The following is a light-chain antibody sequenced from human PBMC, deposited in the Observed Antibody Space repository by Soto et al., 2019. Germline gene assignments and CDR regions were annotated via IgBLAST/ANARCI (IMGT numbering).Light chain of an antibody. V-gene: IGLV1-40*01. J-gene: IGLJ1*01. CDR3: QSYDSSLSAWV. CDR1: SSNIGAGYD. Sequence: QSVLTQPPSVSGAPGQRVAISYSGSSSNIGAGYDVHWYLQLPGTAPKLLIYGNSNRLSGVPDRFSGSKSDTSASLAIAGLQAEDEADYFCQSYDSSLSAWVFGTGTKVTVL. CDR2: GNS.